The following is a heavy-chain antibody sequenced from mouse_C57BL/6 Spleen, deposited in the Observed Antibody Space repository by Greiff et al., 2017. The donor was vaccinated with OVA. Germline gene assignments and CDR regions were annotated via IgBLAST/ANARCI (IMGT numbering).Heavy chain of an antibody. CDR2: IYPGDGDT. V-gene: IGHV1-82*01. CDR3: ARPYDYVRFYYAMDY. Sequence: VQLQESGPELVKPGASVKISCKASGYAFSSSWMNWVKQRPGQGLEWIGRIYPGDGDTNYNGKFKGKATLTADKSSSTAYMQLSSLTSEDSAVYFCARPYDYVRFYYAMDYWGQGTSVTVSS. CDR1: GYAFSSSW. D-gene: IGHD2-4*01. J-gene: IGHJ4*01.